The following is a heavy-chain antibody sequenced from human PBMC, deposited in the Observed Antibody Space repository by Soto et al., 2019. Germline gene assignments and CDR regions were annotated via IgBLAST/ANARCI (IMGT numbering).Heavy chain of an antibody. CDR3: ARVFTMIVVVIDSESDAFDI. CDR2: ISAYNGNT. D-gene: IGHD3-22*01. Sequence: ASVKVSCKASGYTFISYGISWVRQAPGQGLEWKGWISAYNGNTNYAQKLQGRDNMTTDTTTSTAYKELRSIKSDDTAVYYCARVFTMIVVVIDSESDAFDIWGQGTMVTVSS. J-gene: IGHJ3*02. CDR1: GYTFISYG. V-gene: IGHV1-18*01.